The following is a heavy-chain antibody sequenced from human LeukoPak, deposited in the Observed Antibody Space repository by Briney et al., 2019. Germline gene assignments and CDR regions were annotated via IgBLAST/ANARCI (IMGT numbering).Heavy chain of an antibody. J-gene: IGHJ4*02. V-gene: IGHV3-23*01. Sequence: TGGSLRLSCAASGFTFNNYVMTWVRQAPGKGLEWVSGIGGSGDAHYADSVKGRFTISRDISKNTLYLQMNSLRAEDTAVYYCAKASVYYYDSGSYADYWGQGTLVTVSS. CDR3: AKASVYYYDSGSYADY. CDR1: GFTFNNYV. D-gene: IGHD3-10*01. CDR2: IGGSGDA.